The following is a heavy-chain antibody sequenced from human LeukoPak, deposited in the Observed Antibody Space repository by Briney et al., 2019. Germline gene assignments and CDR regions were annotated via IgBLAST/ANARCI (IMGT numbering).Heavy chain of an antibody. V-gene: IGHV3-7*01. Sequence: GGSLRLSCEASGFTLSTYWMNWVRQGPGKGLDLVANINPDGSGKRYVDSVQGRFTIARDNADNSLSLQMNSLRGEDTGVYYCASWGAGGNSWGQGTLVTVFS. CDR1: GFTLSTYW. J-gene: IGHJ4*02. D-gene: IGHD3-16*01. CDR3: ASWGAGGNS. CDR2: INPDGSGK.